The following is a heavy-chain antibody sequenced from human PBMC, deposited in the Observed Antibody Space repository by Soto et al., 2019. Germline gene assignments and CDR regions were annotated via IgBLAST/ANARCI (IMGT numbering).Heavy chain of an antibody. CDR2: ISGSGGST. CDR3: AKDSGSGSYYLSGFDY. D-gene: IGHD3-10*01. Sequence: GGSRRLSWAASGFTVSRYAMSWVRQAPGKGLEWVSAISGSGGSTYYADSVKGRFTTSRDNSKNTLYLQMNSLRAEDTAVYYCAKDSGSGSYYLSGFDYWGQGTLVTVSS. V-gene: IGHV3-23*01. CDR1: GFTVSRYA. J-gene: IGHJ4*02.